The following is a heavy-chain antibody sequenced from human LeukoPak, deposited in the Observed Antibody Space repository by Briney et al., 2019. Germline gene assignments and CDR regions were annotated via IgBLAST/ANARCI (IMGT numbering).Heavy chain of an antibody. Sequence: GGSLTLSCKASGFTFSSYSMNWVRQAPGQGLERISYISSGGSTVYYADSVKGRFTVSRDNAENALFLQMNSPRAEDTAVYYCARDMRGGFSSGGADCWGQGALVTVSS. CDR3: ARDMRGGFSSGGADC. V-gene: IGHV3-48*01. J-gene: IGHJ4*02. CDR1: GFTFSSYS. CDR2: ISSGGSTV. D-gene: IGHD3-10*01.